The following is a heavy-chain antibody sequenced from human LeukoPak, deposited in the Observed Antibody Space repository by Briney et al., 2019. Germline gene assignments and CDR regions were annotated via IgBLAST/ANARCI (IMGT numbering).Heavy chain of an antibody. CDR3: ARDLRIVGATAAFDI. V-gene: IGHV3-21*01. Sequence: GGSLRLSCAASGFTFSSYSMNWVRQAPGKGLEWVSSISSSSSYIYYADSVKGRFTISRDNAKNSLYLQMNSLRAEDTAVYYCARDLRIVGATAAFDIWAKGQWSPSLQ. CDR1: GFTFSSYS. J-gene: IGHJ3*02. CDR2: ISSSSSYI. D-gene: IGHD1-26*01.